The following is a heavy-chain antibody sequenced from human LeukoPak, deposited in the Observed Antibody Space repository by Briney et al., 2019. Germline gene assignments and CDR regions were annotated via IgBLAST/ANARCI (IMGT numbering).Heavy chain of an antibody. D-gene: IGHD3-22*01. Sequence: ASVKVSCKASGYTFTSYGISWVRQAPGQGLEWMGGIIPIFGTANYAQKFQGRVTITADESTSTAYMELSSLRSEDTAVYYCARTPNYYDSSGYPTDYWGQGTLVTVSS. CDR2: IIPIFGTA. CDR1: GYTFTSYG. CDR3: ARTPNYYDSSGYPTDY. J-gene: IGHJ4*02. V-gene: IGHV1-69*13.